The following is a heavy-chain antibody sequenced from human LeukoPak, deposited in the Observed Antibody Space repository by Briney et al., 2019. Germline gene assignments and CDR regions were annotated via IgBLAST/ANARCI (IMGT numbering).Heavy chain of an antibody. Sequence: ASVKVSCKASVYTFTGYYMHWVRQAPGQGLEWRGWINPNSGGRNYAQKFQCRVIMTSDTSIRTAYMELSRLRSDDTAVYYCARVGSGTRWAFDPWGQGTLVNVSS. CDR1: VYTFTGYY. D-gene: IGHD3-3*01. CDR3: ARVGSGTRWAFDP. CDR2: INPNSGGR. J-gene: IGHJ5*02. V-gene: IGHV1-2*02.